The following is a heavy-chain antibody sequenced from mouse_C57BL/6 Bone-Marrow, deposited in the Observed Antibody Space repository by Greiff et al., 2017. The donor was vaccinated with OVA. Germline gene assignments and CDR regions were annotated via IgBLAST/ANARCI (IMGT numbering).Heavy chain of an antibody. CDR1: GYSITSGYY. CDR2: ISYDGSN. CDR3: ARVWDGYYGWFAY. V-gene: IGHV3-6*01. Sequence: EVQLVESGPGLVKPSQSLSLTCSVTGYSITSGYYWNWIRQFPGNKLEWMGYISYDGSNNYNPSLKNRISITRDTSKNQFFLKLNSVTTEDTATYYCARVWDGYYGWFAYWGQGTLVTVSA. D-gene: IGHD2-3*01. J-gene: IGHJ3*01.